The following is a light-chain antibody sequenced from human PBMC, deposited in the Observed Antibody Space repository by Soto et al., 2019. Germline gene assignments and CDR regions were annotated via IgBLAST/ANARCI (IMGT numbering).Light chain of an antibody. CDR2: EVT. V-gene: IGLV2-14*01. CDR3: SSYAGSSNV. J-gene: IGLJ1*01. CDR1: NSDVGGHDY. Sequence: QSVLTQPASVSGSPGQSIAISCTGSNSDVGGHDYVSWYQQHPGRAPKLVISEVTNRPSGVSNRFSGSKSGNTASLTISGLQPEDEADYYCSSYAGSSNVFGTGTKLTVL.